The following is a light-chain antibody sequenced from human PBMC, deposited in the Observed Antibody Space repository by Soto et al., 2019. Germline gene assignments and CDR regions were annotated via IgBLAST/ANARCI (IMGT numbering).Light chain of an antibody. CDR1: SSDVGGYMY. CDR3: SSYTRNITWV. J-gene: IGLJ3*02. Sequence: QSVLTQPASVSGSPGQSITISCTGTSSDVGGYMYVSWYQQHPGKGPKLMIFEVSNRPSGVSNRFSGSKSGNTASLTISGLQADDEADYYCSSYTRNITWVFGGGTKLTVL. CDR2: EVS. V-gene: IGLV2-14*01.